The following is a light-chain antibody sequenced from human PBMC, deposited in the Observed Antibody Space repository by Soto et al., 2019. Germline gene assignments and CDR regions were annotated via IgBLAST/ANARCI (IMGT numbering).Light chain of an antibody. J-gene: IGLJ2*01. CDR3: SSYTRSSTHVV. CDR2: EVS. Sequence: QSALTQPASVSGSPGQSITISCTGTSSDVGGYNYVSWYQQHPGKAPKLMIYEVSNRPSGVSNRFSGSKSGNTASLTISGLQAEEEADYYCSSYTRSSTHVVFGGGTKVTVL. CDR1: SSDVGGYNY. V-gene: IGLV2-14*01.